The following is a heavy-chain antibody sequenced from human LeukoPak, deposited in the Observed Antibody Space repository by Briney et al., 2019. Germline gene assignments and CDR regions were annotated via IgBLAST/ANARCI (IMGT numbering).Heavy chain of an antibody. D-gene: IGHD3-10*01. V-gene: IGHV4-59*08. CDR2: FYYSGST. CDR3: ARHGENSLYRFDY. Sequence: PSETLSLTCTVSGVSISSYFWSWLRHPPGKGLEWMGYFYYSGSTSYNPSLKSRGTISVDTSKNQFSLKLRSVTAADTAVYYCARHGENSLYRFDYWGQGTLLTVSS. J-gene: IGHJ4*02. CDR1: GVSISSYF.